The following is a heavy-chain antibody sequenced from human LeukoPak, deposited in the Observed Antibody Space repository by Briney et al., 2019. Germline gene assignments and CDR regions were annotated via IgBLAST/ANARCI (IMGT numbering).Heavy chain of an antibody. CDR3: ARSSGGDYAPDL. Sequence: SETLSLTCTVSGGSISSSSYYWGWIRQPPGKGLEWIGSIYYSGSTYYNPSLKSRVTISVDTSKNQFSLKLSSVTAADTAVYYCARSSGGDYAPDLWGRGTLVTVSS. CDR2: IYYSGST. V-gene: IGHV4-39*07. J-gene: IGHJ2*01. D-gene: IGHD4-17*01. CDR1: GGSISSSSYY.